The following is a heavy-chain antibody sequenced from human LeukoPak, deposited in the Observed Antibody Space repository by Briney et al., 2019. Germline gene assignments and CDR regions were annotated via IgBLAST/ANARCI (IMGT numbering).Heavy chain of an antibody. D-gene: IGHD4-17*01. CDR2: INPNSGGT. CDR1: GYTFTGYY. V-gene: IGHV1-2*02. Sequence: ASVKVSCKASGYTFTGYYMHWVRQAPGQGLEWMGWINPNSGGTNYAQKFQGRVTMTRDTSISTAYMELTRLRSDDTAVYYCARAFTGTSRRYGDYWFDPWGQETLVSVSP. CDR3: ARAFTGTSRRYGDYWFDP. J-gene: IGHJ5*02.